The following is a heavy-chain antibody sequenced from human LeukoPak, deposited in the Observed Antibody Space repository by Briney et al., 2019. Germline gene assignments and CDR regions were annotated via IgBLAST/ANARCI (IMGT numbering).Heavy chain of an antibody. J-gene: IGHJ4*02. CDR1: GGSITTRDC. D-gene: IGHD2-15*01. CDR3: ASQGGLRNDF. Sequence: SETLSLTCGVSGGSITTRDCWCWVRQTPGEGLEWIGEICLDGRIHYTASLKSRVSISMDRSKAQFSLNLISVTAADTAMYFCASQGGLRNDFWGQGILVTVSS. CDR2: ICLDGRI. V-gene: IGHV4-4*02.